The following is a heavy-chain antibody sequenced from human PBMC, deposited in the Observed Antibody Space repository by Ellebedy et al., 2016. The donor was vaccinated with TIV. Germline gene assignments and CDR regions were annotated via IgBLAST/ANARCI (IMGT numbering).Heavy chain of an antibody. CDR2: IYDGDDT. D-gene: IGHD4-11*01. J-gene: IGHJ5*02. V-gene: IGHV3-53*01. CDR1: GFAVRGHY. CDR3: ARTIKGQTYSSDYEILDL. Sequence: GESLKISCAVSGFAVRGHYMSWVRQAPGKGLEWVSVIYDGDDTYYADSVKGRFTISRDNSKNTLYVQMNNLRAEDTAVYYCARTIKGQTYSSDYEILDLWGQGTLVTVSS.